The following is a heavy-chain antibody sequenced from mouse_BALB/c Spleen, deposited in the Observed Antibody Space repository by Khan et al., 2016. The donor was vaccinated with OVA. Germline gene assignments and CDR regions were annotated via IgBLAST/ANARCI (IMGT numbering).Heavy chain of an antibody. V-gene: IGHV5-17*02. CDR2: IGSDSNSI. Sequence: EVELVESGGGLVQPGGSRKLSCAASGFTFYRFGMHWVRQAPEKGLEWVAYIGSDSNSIYYEDTMKDRFTISRDNSKNTLFLQMTSLRSEDTAMYYCARGGGYDGGFDYWGQGTTLTVSS. D-gene: IGHD2-2*01. J-gene: IGHJ2*01. CDR1: GFTFYRFG. CDR3: ARGGGYDGGFDY.